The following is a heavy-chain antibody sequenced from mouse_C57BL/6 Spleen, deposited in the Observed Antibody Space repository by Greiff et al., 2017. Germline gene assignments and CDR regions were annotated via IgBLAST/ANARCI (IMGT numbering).Heavy chain of an antibody. J-gene: IGHJ4*01. D-gene: IGHD1-1*01. CDR3: AREDYSYYYAMDY. Sequence: VQLKESGPELVKPGASVKISCKASGYSFTGYYMNWVKQSPEKSLEWIGEINPSTGGTTYNQKFKAKATLTVDKSSSTAYMQLKSLTSEDSAVYYCAREDYSYYYAMDYWGQGTSVTVSS. CDR2: INPSTGGT. V-gene: IGHV1-42*01. CDR1: GYSFTGYY.